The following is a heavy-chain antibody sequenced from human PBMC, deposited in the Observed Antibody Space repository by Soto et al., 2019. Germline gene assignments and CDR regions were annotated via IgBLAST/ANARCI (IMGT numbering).Heavy chain of an antibody. Sequence: PSETLSLTCTVSGGSISSSSYYWGWIRQPPGKGLEWIGSIYYSGSTYYNPSLKSRVTISVDTSKNQFSLKLSSVTAADTAVYYCARQPFTMAMNAFDIWGQGTMVTVSS. J-gene: IGHJ3*02. V-gene: IGHV4-39*01. CDR2: IYYSGST. CDR3: ARQPFTMAMNAFDI. CDR1: GGSISSSSYY. D-gene: IGHD3-10*01.